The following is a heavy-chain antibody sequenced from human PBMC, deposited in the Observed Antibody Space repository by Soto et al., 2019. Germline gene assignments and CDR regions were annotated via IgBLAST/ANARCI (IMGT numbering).Heavy chain of an antibody. J-gene: IGHJ6*02. Sequence: PGGSLRLSCAASGFTFSSYGMHWVRQAPGKGLEWVAVIWYDGSNEYYADSVKGRFTISRDNSKNTLYLQMNSLRAEDTAVYYCARGEYSGYDEGYYYYYGMAVWGQGTTVTVSS. V-gene: IGHV3-33*01. D-gene: IGHD5-12*01. CDR2: IWYDGSNE. CDR1: GFTFSSYG. CDR3: ARGEYSGYDEGYYYYYGMAV.